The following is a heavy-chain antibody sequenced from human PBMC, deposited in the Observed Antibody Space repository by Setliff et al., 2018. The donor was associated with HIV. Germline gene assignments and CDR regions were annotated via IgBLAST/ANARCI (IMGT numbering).Heavy chain of an antibody. D-gene: IGHD3-22*01. CDR1: GGSISSYY. Sequence: SETLSLTCTVSGGSISSYYWSWIRQPPGQGLEWIGHIYTSGSTKYNPSLKSRVTISVDTSKNQFSVRLTSVTAADTAVYYCARGTYYYDTSGIFYGSHFDHWGQGALVTV. J-gene: IGHJ4*02. CDR2: IYTSGST. V-gene: IGHV4-4*09. CDR3: ARGTYYYDTSGIFYGSHFDH.